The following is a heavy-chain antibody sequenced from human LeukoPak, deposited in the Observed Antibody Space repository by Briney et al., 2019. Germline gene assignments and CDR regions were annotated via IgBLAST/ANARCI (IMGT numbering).Heavy chain of an antibody. J-gene: IGHJ4*02. V-gene: IGHV1-18*01. Sequence: GASVKVSCKASGYTFTSYGISWVRQAPGQGLEWMGWISAYNGNTNYAQKLQGRVTMTTDTSTSTAYMELRSPRSDDTAVYYCARMRIYSSSWYIANYFDYWGQGTLVTVSS. CDR1: GYTFTSYG. CDR2: ISAYNGNT. CDR3: ARMRIYSSSWYIANYFDY. D-gene: IGHD6-13*01.